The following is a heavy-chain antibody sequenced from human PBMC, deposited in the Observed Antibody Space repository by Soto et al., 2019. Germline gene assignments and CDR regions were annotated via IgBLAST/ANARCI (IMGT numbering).Heavy chain of an antibody. CDR2: IYYSGST. CDR3: ARPRRDVLLWFGEYLNDAFDI. Sequence: QLQLQESGPGLVKPSETLSLTCTVSGGSISSSSYYWGWIRQPPGKGLEWIGSIYYSGSTYYNPSLKSRVTISVDTSKNQFSLKLSSVTAADTAVYYCARPRRDVLLWFGEYLNDAFDIWGQGTMVTVSS. J-gene: IGHJ3*02. CDR1: GGSISSSSYY. V-gene: IGHV4-39*01. D-gene: IGHD3-10*01.